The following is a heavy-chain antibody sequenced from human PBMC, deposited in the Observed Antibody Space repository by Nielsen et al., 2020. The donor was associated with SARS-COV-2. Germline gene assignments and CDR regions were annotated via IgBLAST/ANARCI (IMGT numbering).Heavy chain of an antibody. Sequence: GESLKISCAASGFTFSSYWMSWVRQAPGKGLEWVANIKQDGSEKYYVDSVKGRFTISRDNSKNTLYLQMNSLRAEDTAVYYCARVAEDGSGSYPYYYYGMDVWGQGTTVTVSS. V-gene: IGHV3-7*03. CDR2: IKQDGSEK. J-gene: IGHJ6*02. CDR3: ARVAEDGSGSYPYYYYGMDV. CDR1: GFTFSSYW. D-gene: IGHD3-10*01.